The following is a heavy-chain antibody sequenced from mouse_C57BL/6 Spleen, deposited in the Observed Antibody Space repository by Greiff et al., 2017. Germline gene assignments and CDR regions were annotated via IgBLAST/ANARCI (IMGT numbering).Heavy chain of an antibody. V-gene: IGHV7-1*01. J-gene: IGHJ4*01. Sequence: EVKVVASGGGLVQSGRSLRLSCATSGFTFSDFYMEWVRQAPGKGLEWIAASRNKANDYTTEYSASVKGRFIVSRDTSQSILYLQMNALRAEDTAIYYCARDVDYAMDYWGQGTSVTVSS. CDR2: SRNKANDYTT. CDR1: GFTFSDFY. CDR3: ARDVDYAMDY.